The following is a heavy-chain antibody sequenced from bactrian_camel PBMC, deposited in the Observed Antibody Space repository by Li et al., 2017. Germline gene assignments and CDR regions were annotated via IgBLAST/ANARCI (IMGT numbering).Heavy chain of an antibody. CDR2: ISTDGTT. CDR1: GFTYNGCD. Sequence: QVQLVESGGGLVQAGGSLRLYCTAPGFTYNGCDMDWYRQAPGKEREFVSSISTDGTTTYADSVKGRFTISKDNVEDTVTLQMNSLKPEDTAMYFCQTRARYGSVGLCNYWGQGTQVTVS. D-gene: IGHD6*01. J-gene: IGHJ4*01. CDR3: QTRARYGSVGLCNY. V-gene: IGHV3S56*01.